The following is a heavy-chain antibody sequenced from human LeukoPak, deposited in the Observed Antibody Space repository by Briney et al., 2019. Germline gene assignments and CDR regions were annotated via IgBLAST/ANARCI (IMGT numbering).Heavy chain of an antibody. CDR3: ARDGYSSSWLIYDY. CDR1: GYSISSGYY. J-gene: IGHJ4*02. D-gene: IGHD6-13*01. Sequence: KPSETLSLTCTVSGYSISSGYYWGWIRQPPGKGLEWIGSIYHSGSTYYNPSLKSRVTISVDTSKNQFSLKLSSVTAADTAVYYCARDGYSSSWLIYDYWGQGTLVTVSS. CDR2: IYHSGST. V-gene: IGHV4-38-2*02.